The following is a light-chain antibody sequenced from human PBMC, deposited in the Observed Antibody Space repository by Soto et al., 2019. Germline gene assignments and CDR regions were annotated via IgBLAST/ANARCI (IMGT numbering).Light chain of an antibody. CDR1: SSDVGGYRD. V-gene: IGLV2-14*01. J-gene: IGLJ2*01. CDR2: DVR. CDR3: SSYARSSTLDVV. Sequence: QSALTQPASVSGSPGQSITISCTGTSSDVGGYRDVSWYQQHPGKPPKLMIYDVRNRPSRVSDRFSGSKAGNTASLTIPGLQAEDEADYYCSSYARSSTLDVVFGGGTKLTVL.